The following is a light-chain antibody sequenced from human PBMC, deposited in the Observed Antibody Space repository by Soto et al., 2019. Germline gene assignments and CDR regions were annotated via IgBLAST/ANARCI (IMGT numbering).Light chain of an antibody. Sequence: DIQMAQSPSPLSASAGDRVTITCRASQTISNWLAWFQQNPGQAPKLLISEASTLESSVPSRFSGSGSGTEFTLTITTLQPDDFATYYCQQSIGTFRQGTKLEIK. CDR2: EAS. J-gene: IGKJ2*01. CDR3: QQSIGT. CDR1: QTISNW. V-gene: IGKV1-5*01.